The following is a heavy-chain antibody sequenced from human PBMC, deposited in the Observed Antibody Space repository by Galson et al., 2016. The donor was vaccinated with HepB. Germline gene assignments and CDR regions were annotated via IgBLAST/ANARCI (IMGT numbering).Heavy chain of an antibody. J-gene: IGHJ5*02. D-gene: IGHD5-12*01. CDR3: TGDIIRFDP. CDR1: GFTFSSYV. V-gene: IGHV3-15*01. Sequence: SLRLSCAASGFTFSSYVMSWVRQAPGKGLEWVGRIKKKTDGGTTDYAAPVKGRFSISRDDSKNTLYLQMNSLKTEDTAVYYCTGDIIRFDPWGQGTLVTVSS. CDR2: IKKKTDGGTT.